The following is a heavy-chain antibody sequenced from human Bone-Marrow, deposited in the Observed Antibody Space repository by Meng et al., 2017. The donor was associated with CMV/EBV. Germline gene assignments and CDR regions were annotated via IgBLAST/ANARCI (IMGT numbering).Heavy chain of an antibody. J-gene: IGHJ6*02. CDR2: INPSGGST. Sequence: ASVKVSCKASGYTFTSYYMHWVRQAPGQGLEWMGIINPSGGSTSYAQKFQGRVTMTRDTSTSTVYMELSSLRSEDTAVYYCARDWYYYDSSGYFYYYYYGMDVWGQGITVTVSS. D-gene: IGHD3-22*01. CDR1: GYTFTSYY. V-gene: IGHV1-46*01. CDR3: ARDWYYYDSSGYFYYYYYGMDV.